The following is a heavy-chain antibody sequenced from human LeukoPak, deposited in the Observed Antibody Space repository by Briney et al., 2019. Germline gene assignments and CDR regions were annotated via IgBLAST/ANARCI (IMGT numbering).Heavy chain of an antibody. J-gene: IGHJ4*02. V-gene: IGHV3-23*01. Sequence: GGSLRLSCAASGFTFSTYGMSWVRQAPGKGLEWVSAISGSGGSTYHADSVKGRFTISRDNSKNTLYLQMNSLRAEDTAVYYCAKDRRSNGDWGQGTLVTVSS. D-gene: IGHD4-17*01. CDR2: ISGSGGST. CDR1: GFTFSTYG. CDR3: AKDRRSNGD.